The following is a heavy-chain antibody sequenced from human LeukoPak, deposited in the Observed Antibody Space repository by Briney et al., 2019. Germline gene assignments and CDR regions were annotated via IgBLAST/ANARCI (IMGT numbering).Heavy chain of an antibody. Sequence: GGSLRLSCAASGFTFSSYEMSWVRQAPGKGLEWVSYISSSGRTKYYADSVKGRFTIFRDNAKNSLYLQMSSLRDEDRAVYYCARMVRGVSDAFDIWGQGTRVTVSS. CDR3: ARMVRGVSDAFDI. CDR2: ISSSGRTK. D-gene: IGHD3-10*01. J-gene: IGHJ3*02. V-gene: IGHV3-48*03. CDR1: GFTFSSYE.